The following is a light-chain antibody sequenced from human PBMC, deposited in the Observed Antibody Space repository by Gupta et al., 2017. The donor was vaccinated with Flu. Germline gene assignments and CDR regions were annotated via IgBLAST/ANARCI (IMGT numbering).Light chain of an antibody. CDR1: SSNIGNNY. V-gene: IGLV1-47*01. J-gene: IGLJ3*02. Sequence: QSVLTQPPSASGTPGQRVTISCSGSSSNIGNNYVYWYRQVPGTAPRVLIYRNHQRPSGVPDRFSGSKSGTSASLAISVLRSEDEADYYCAAWDDSLSGPKWVFGGGTKLTVL. CDR2: RNH. CDR3: AAWDDSLSGPKWV.